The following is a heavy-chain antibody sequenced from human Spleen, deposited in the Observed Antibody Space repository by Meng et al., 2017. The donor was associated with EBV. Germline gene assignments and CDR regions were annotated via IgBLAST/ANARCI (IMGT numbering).Heavy chain of an antibody. CDR3: AGGPTAMVTYFDY. V-gene: IGHV4-30-2*01. D-gene: IGHD5-18*01. J-gene: IGHJ4*02. CDR1: GVSISSGGYS. Sequence: QVQLPEPVAGLVKPSQNLVLSCAVSGVSISSGGYSWSWIRQPPGKGLEWIGYMHHSGSTYNNPSLKSRVTISVDRSKNQFSLKLSSVTAADTAVYYCAGGPTAMVTYFDYWGQGTLVTVSS. CDR2: MHHSGST.